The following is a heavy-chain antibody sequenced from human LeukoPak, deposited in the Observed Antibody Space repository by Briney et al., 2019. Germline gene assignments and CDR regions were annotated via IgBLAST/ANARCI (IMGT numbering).Heavy chain of an antibody. CDR1: GYTFTSYY. Sequence: ASVKVSCKASGYTFTSYYMHWVRQAPGQGLEWMGIINPSGGSTSYAQKFQGRVTMTTDTSTSTAYMELRSLRSDDTAVYYCARDWGQLWFFDYWGQGTLVTVSS. CDR3: ARDWGQLWFFDY. V-gene: IGHV1-46*01. CDR2: INPSGGST. D-gene: IGHD5-18*01. J-gene: IGHJ4*02.